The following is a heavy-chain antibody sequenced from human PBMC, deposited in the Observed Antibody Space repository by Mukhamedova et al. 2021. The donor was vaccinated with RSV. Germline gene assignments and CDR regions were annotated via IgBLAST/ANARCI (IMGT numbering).Heavy chain of an antibody. D-gene: IGHD5-12*01. CDR2: GGST. J-gene: IGHJ5*02. CDR3: AKSGYNSFWFDP. V-gene: IGHV3-23*01. Sequence: GGSTYYADSVKGRFTISRDNSKNTLYLQMNSLRAEDTAVYYCAKSGYNSFWFDPWGQGTLVTVSS.